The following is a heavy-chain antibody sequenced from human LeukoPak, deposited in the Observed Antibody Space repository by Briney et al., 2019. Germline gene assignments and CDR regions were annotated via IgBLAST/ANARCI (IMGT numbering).Heavy chain of an antibody. J-gene: IGHJ4*02. D-gene: IGHD4/OR15-4a*01. Sequence: SETLSLTCTVSGGSISSSNYYWGWIRQPPGKGLEWIGSIYYSGSTYYKSSLKSRVTISADTSKNQFSLRLTSVTATDTVVYYCARQPPFFGDYGGYWGQGTLVTVSS. CDR2: IYYSGST. V-gene: IGHV4-39*01. CDR1: GGSISSSNYY. CDR3: ARQPPFFGDYGGY.